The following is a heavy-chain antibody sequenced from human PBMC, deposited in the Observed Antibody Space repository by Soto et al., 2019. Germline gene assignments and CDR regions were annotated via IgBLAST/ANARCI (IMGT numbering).Heavy chain of an antibody. Sequence: GGSLRLSCAVSGFTFSKYWMHWVRQAPEKGLVWVSRINSDGSITGYADSVKGRFTISRDNAKNTLYLQMNSLRAEDTAVYYCARVGDGYIYWGQGTLVTVSS. CDR3: ARVGDGYIY. CDR1: GFTFSKYW. V-gene: IGHV3-74*01. J-gene: IGHJ4*02. D-gene: IGHD5-12*01. CDR2: INSDGSIT.